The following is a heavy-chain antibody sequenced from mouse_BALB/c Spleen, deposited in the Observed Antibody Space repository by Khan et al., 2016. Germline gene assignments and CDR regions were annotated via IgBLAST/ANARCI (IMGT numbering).Heavy chain of an antibody. Sequence: QIQLVQSGPELKKPGKTVKISCKASGYTFTNYGMNWVKQAPGKGLKWMGWINTYSGESTYADDFKGRFAFSLETSANTAYLPINNLKNEDTATXCCARYRYYYGSSRYFDVWGAGTTVTVSS. V-gene: IGHV9-3-1*01. CDR2: INTYSGES. D-gene: IGHD1-1*01. CDR1: GYTFTNYG. J-gene: IGHJ1*01. CDR3: ARYRYYYGSSRYFDV.